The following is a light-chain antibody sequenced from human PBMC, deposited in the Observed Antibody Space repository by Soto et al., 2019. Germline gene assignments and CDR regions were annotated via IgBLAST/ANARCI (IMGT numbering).Light chain of an antibody. V-gene: IGKV3-15*01. CDR3: QQYNNWPRIT. CDR2: GAA. Sequence: ENVLTQSPGTLSLSPVERATLSCRASQSVFSSLAWYQQKPGQAPRLLIYGAATRATGIPARFSGSGSGTEFTLTIRSLQSEDFAVYYCQQYNNWPRITCGQGKRREIK. CDR1: QSVFSS. J-gene: IGKJ5*01.